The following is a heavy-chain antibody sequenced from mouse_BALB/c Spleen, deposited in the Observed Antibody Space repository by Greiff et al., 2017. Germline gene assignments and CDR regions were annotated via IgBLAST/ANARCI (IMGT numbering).Heavy chain of an antibody. J-gene: IGHJ3*01. V-gene: IGHV1-15*01. CDR1: GYTFTDYE. CDR2: IDPETGGT. CDR3: VYDYEGRFAY. Sequence: QVQLKQSGAELVRPGASVTLSCKASGYTFTDYEMHWVKQTPVHGLEWIGAIDPETGGTAYNQKFKGKATLTADKSSSTAYMERRSLTSEDSAVYCSVYDYEGRFAYWGQGTLVTVSA. D-gene: IGHD2-4*01.